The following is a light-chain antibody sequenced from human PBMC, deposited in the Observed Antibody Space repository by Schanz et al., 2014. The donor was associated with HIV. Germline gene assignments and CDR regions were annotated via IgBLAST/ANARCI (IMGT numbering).Light chain of an antibody. CDR1: SSDVGDYDF. J-gene: IGLJ3*02. Sequence: QSALTQPPSASGSPGQSVTISCTGTSSDVGDYDFVSWYQQHPGKAPKLLIYEVTKWPSGVPDRFSGSKSGNTASLTVSGLQAEDEADYYCSSYAGSNTWVFRGGTKVTVL. V-gene: IGLV2-8*01. CDR2: EVT. CDR3: SSYAGSNTWV.